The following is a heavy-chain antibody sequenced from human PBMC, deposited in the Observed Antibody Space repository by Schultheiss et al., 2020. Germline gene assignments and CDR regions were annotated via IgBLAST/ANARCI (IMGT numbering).Heavy chain of an antibody. CDR3: ARCPLAAAGTWLDYYYGMDV. CDR1: GGSISSYY. Sequence: SETLSLTCTVSGGSISSYYWSWIRQPPGKGLEWIGYIYYSGSTNYNPSVKSRVTISVDTSKYQFSLKLSSVTAADTAVYYCARCPLAAAGTWLDYYYGMDVWGQGTTVTVSS. J-gene: IGHJ6*02. CDR2: IYYSGST. V-gene: IGHV4-59*12. D-gene: IGHD6-13*01.